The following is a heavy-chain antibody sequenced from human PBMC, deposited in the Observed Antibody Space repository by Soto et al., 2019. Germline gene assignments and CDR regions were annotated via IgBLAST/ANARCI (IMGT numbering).Heavy chain of an antibody. CDR3: ERLITNLNSGYDLTTIDYYYGMDV. J-gene: IGHJ6*02. V-gene: IGHV1-69*13. D-gene: IGHD5-12*01. CDR1: GGTFSSYA. Sequence: GASVKVSCNASGGTFSSYAISWLRQAPGQGLEXXGGIIHIFGKEKYAKKLQGRVKITAEESTSKAYMELSSLRSEDTEVYYCERLITNLNSGYDLTTIDYYYGMDVWGQGTTVTVSS. CDR2: IIHIFGKE.